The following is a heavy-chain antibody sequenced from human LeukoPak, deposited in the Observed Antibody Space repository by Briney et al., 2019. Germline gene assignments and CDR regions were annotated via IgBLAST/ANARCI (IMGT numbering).Heavy chain of an antibody. V-gene: IGHV4-59*01. D-gene: IGHD6-13*01. J-gene: IGHJ4*02. CDR1: VGSISSYY. CDR3: ARLYSSSLGRVFDY. CDR2: IYYSGST. Sequence: SETLSLTCTVSVGSISSYYWSWIRQPPGKGLEWIGYIYYSGSTNYSPSLKSRVTISVDTSKNQFSLNLSSVTAADTAVYYCARLYSSSLGRVFDYWGQGTLVTVSS.